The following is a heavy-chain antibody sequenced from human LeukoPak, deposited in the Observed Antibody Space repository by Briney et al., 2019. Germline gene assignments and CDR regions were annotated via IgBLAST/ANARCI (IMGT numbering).Heavy chain of an antibody. CDR2: ISASGST. D-gene: IGHD4-17*01. CDR3: ARVFRGAVTSNWFDP. J-gene: IGHJ5*02. V-gene: IGHV4-59*11. CDR1: GGSINRLY. Sequence: PSETLSLTRTVSGGSINRLYWTWIRLSPGKGLEWIGYISASGSTNYNPSLKSRVIMSLEASKTELSPRLNAVTAADTAVYYCARVFRGAVTSNWFDPWGQGTLVTVSS.